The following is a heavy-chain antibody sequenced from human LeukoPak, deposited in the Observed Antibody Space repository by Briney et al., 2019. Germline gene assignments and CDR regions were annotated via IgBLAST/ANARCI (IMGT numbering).Heavy chain of an antibody. J-gene: IGHJ6*03. V-gene: IGHV4-59*11. D-gene: IGHD3-3*01. Sequence: SETLSLTCTVSGGSISSHYWSWIRQPPGKGLEWIGYIYYSGSTNYNPSLKSRVTISVDTSKNQFSLKLSSVTAADTAVYYRARVQSYYDFWSGYYMSSQYYYYYMDVWGKGTTVAVSS. CDR1: GGSISSHY. CDR3: ARVQSYYDFWSGYYMSSQYYYYYMDV. CDR2: IYYSGST.